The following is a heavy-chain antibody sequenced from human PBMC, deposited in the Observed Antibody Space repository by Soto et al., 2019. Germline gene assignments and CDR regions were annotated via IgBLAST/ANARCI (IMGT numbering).Heavy chain of an antibody. CDR3: ARAEMATRADYYYVMDV. V-gene: IGHV1-69*13. Sequence: SVKVSCKSSVGTVSSYAISLVRQAPGQGLEWMGGIIPIFGTANYEQKFQGRVTITADESTSTAYMELSSLRSEDTAVYYCARAEMATRADYYYVMDVWGQGTTVTVSS. CDR1: VGTVSSYA. CDR2: IIPIFGTA. D-gene: IGHD5-12*01. J-gene: IGHJ6*02.